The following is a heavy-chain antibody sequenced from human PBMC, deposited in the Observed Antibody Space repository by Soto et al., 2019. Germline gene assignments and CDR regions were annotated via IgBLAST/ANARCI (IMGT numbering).Heavy chain of an antibody. CDR1: GGSISSYY. CDR3: ARELEMATSRYYYYGMDV. J-gene: IGHJ6*02. Sequence: SETLSLTCTVSGGSISSYYWSWIRQPAGKGLEWIGRIYTSGSTNYNPSLKSRVTMSVDTSKNRFSLKLSSVTAADTAVYYCARELEMATSRYYYYGMDVWGQGTTVTVSS. D-gene: IGHD5-12*01. CDR2: IYTSGST. V-gene: IGHV4-4*07.